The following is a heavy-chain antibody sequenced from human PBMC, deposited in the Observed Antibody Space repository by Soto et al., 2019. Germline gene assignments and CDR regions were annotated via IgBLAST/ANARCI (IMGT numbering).Heavy chain of an antibody. V-gene: IGHV4-59*08. J-gene: IGHJ4*02. CDR2: IYYSDST. CDR3: ARRYGSCFDY. CDR1: GGSPNSYF. Sequence: SGTPSLTCTVSGGSPNSYFLGWIRQSPGKGLENLGYIYYSDSTNYNPSFKSRITISVDTSKNQFSLKLSSVTAADTAVYYCARRYGSCFDYWGQGTLVTVSS. D-gene: IGHD5-18*01.